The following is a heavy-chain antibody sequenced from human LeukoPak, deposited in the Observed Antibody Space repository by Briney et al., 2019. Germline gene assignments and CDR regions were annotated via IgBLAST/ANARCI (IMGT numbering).Heavy chain of an antibody. Sequence: SETLSLTCTVSGGSISSGGYYWSWIRQPPGKGLEWIGYIYHSGSTYYNPSLKSRVTISVDRSKNQFSLKLSSVTAADTAVYYCARSGPYSSSFDYWGQGTLVTVSS. CDR3: ARSGPYSSSFDY. V-gene: IGHV4-30-2*01. D-gene: IGHD6-6*01. CDR1: GGSISSGGYY. J-gene: IGHJ4*02. CDR2: IYHSGST.